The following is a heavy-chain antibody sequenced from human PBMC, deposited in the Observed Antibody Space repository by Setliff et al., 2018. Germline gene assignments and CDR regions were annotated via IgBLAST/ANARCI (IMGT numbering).Heavy chain of an antibody. Sequence: SETLSLTCTVYGGSFSNYYWSWIRQPPGKGLEWIGEINHSGSTNYNPSLTSRGAISLDTSRNQFSLELSSVTAADTAVYYCARDPGVHSGTWCLDSWGQGTQVTVSS. CDR3: ARDPGVHSGTWCLDS. CDR2: INHSGST. J-gene: IGHJ4*02. CDR1: GGSFSNYY. D-gene: IGHD2-8*01. V-gene: IGHV4-34*01.